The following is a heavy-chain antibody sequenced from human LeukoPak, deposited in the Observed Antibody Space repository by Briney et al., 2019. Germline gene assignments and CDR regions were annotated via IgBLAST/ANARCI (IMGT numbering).Heavy chain of an antibody. CDR2: ISSSGSII. V-gene: IGHV3-48*03. J-gene: IGHJ4*02. CDR1: VFTFRSYE. D-gene: IGHD1-26*01. Sequence: GGSLRLSSAASVFTFRSYEMNSVRQAPGTELRGFYYISSSGSIIYYTAPVKGHFTISRDNAKISLYLQMYSLRAEDTAVYYCASGGGLPTSYFASWGQGNLVTVSS. CDR3: ASGGGLPTSYFAS.